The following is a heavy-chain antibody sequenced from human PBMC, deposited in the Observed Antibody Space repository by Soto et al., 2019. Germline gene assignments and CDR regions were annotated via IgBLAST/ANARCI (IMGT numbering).Heavy chain of an antibody. V-gene: IGHV3-23*01. CDR1: GFSFTTHS. CDR3: AKDTPSTVGPLAMDV. CDR2: FSGSGGNI. J-gene: IGHJ6*02. D-gene: IGHD3-10*01. Sequence: PXVCLRLSCVACGFSFTTHSMSWVRQSPGKGLEWVSTFSGSGGNIYYAEAVKGRLTISRDDSKNTLYLQMNSLRVEDTAVYHCAKDTPSTVGPLAMDVCGQRTTVTVSS.